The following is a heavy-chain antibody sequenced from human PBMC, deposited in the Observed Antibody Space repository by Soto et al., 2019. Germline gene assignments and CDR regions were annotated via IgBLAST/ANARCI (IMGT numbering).Heavy chain of an antibody. V-gene: IGHV6-1*01. D-gene: IGHD1-7*01. J-gene: IGHJ6*03. CDR2: TYYMYRSFN. CDR3: AGTTSHQWYYMDV. CDR1: GDSVSSNSAA. Sequence: QVQLQESGPGLVKPSQTLSLTCAISGDSVSSNSAAWNWIRLSPSRGLEWLARTYYMYRSFNDYAASVRIRITVNPDTSKNQFSLQLTSVTPEDTAVYYCAGTTSHQWYYMDVWGKGTTVTVSS.